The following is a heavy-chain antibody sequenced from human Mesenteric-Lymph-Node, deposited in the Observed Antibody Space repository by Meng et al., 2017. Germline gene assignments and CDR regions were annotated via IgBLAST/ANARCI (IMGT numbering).Heavy chain of an antibody. J-gene: IGHJ6*01. CDR3: ARESEGYYYGSSENGMAV. D-gene: IGHD3-22*01. Sequence: LRLSCTVSGGSISSGSYYWSWIRQPAGKGLEWIGRIYTSGSTNYNPPLKSRVTISVDTYKNQFSLKLGSVTAADTAVYYCARESEGYYYGSSENGMAVWGQGNTV. CDR1: GGSISSGSYY. CDR2: IYTSGST. V-gene: IGHV4-61*02.